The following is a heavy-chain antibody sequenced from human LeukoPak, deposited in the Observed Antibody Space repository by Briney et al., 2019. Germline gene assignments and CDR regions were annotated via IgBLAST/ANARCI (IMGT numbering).Heavy chain of an antibody. CDR1: GGSIRSSYYY. CDR3: ARHYGP. D-gene: IGHD3-10*01. J-gene: IGHJ5*02. CDR2: IYDSGST. V-gene: IGHV4-39*01. Sequence: PSETLSLTCTVSGGSIRSSYYYWGGIRQPPGKGLEWIGSIYDSGSTYYNPSLKSRVTISVDTSKNQFSLKLNSVTAADTAVDYCARHYGPWGQGTLVTVSS.